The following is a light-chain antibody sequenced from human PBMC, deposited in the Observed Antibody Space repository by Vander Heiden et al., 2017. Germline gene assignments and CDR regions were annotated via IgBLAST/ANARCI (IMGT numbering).Light chain of an antibody. J-gene: IGLJ7*01. CDR2: DNS. Sequence: QSLLPPPPSVSGAPGQGVTISCTGSSSNIGAGYDVHWYQQLPGTAPKLLIYDNSNRPSGVPDRFSGSKSGTSASLAITGLQAEDEADYYCQSYDSSLSGAVFGGGTQLTVL. CDR3: QSYDSSLSGAV. V-gene: IGLV1-40*01. CDR1: SSNIGAGYD.